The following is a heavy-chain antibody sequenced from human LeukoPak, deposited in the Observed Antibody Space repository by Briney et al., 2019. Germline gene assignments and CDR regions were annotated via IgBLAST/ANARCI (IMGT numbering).Heavy chain of an antibody. CDR3: ARARGGRSGSSYSYFDF. V-gene: IGHV3-23*01. D-gene: IGHD1-26*01. CDR2: ISGSGSST. J-gene: IGHJ4*02. Sequence: GGSLRLSCAASGFTFSNYAMSWVRQAPGKGLEWVSVISGSGSSTYYADSVKGRFTIARDNSKNTLYLQMNSLRDEDTALYYCARARGGRSGSSYSYFDFWGQGTLVTVSS. CDR1: GFTFSNYA.